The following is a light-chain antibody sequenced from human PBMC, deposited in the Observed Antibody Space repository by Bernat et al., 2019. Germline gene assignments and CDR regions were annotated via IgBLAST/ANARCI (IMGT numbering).Light chain of an antibody. V-gene: IGKV1-5*03. J-gene: IGKJ4*01. CDR1: QSISSW. CDR2: KAS. CDR3: QQYNSYSKT. Sequence: DIQMTQSPSSVSASVGDRVTITCRASQSISSWLAWYQQKPGKAPKLLIYKASSLESGVPSRFSGSGSGTEFTLTISSLQPDDFATYYCQQYNSYSKTFGGGTKVEIK.